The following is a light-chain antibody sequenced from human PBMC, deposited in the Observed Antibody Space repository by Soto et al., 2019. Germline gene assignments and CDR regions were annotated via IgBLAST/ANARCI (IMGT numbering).Light chain of an antibody. CDR2: DVS. J-gene: IGLJ1*01. CDR3: CSYTTSSTYV. CDR1: SSDVGGYNY. Sequence: QSVLTQPASVSGSPGQSIAIPCTGTSSDVGGYNYVSWYQQHPGKAPKLMIYDVSNRPSGVSNRFSGSKSVNTASLTISGLQAEDEADYYCCSYTTSSTYVFGTGTKVTVL. V-gene: IGLV2-14*03.